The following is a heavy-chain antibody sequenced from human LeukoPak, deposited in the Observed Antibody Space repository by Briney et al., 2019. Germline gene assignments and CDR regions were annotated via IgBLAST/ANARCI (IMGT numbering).Heavy chain of an antibody. Sequence: ASVTVSCTVSGYTLTELSMHWVQQAPGKGLEWMGGFDPEDGETIYAQKFQGRVTMTEDTSTDTAYMELSSLRSEDTAVYYCATPAGIGPNDAFDIWGQGTMVTVSS. CDR3: ATPAGIGPNDAFDI. CDR2: FDPEDGET. D-gene: IGHD1-1*01. CDR1: GYTLTELS. V-gene: IGHV1-24*01. J-gene: IGHJ3*02.